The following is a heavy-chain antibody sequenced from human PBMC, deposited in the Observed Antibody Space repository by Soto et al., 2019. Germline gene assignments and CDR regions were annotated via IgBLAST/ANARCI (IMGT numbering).Heavy chain of an antibody. D-gene: IGHD2-15*01. CDR1: GGTFSSYT. CDR3: ASSVSQPNTVVAYYFDY. CDR2: IIPILGIA. J-gene: IGHJ4*02. Sequence: QVQLVQSGAEVKKPGPSVKVSCKAPGGTFSSYTISWVRQAPGQGLEWMGRIIPILGIANYAQKFQGRVTITADKSTSTAYMEQRSLRSEDTAVYSCASSVSQPNTVVAYYFDYWVQGTLFIVSS. V-gene: IGHV1-69*02.